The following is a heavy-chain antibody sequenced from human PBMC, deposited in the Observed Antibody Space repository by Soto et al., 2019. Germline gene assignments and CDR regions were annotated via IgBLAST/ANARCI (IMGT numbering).Heavy chain of an antibody. CDR2: IKISGRAT. CDR1: GFSFSNYA. D-gene: IGHD3-16*01. V-gene: IGHV3-23*05. Sequence: EVQLLESGGGLVQPGGSLRLSCIASGFSFSNYAMIWVRQAPGKGPEWVSSIKISGRATYYADAVKGRFTISRDESRNAVSLQMNSLRGEDTAVYFCAKGAGGYYDHWGQGSLVTVS. J-gene: IGHJ4*02. CDR3: AKGAGGYYDH.